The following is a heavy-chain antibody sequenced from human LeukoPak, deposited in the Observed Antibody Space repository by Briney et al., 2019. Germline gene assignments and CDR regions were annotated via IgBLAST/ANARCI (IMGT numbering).Heavy chain of an antibody. V-gene: IGHV3-23*01. CDR2: ISASGGNT. CDR1: GFTFSSYA. Sequence: GGSLRLSCAASGFTFSSYAMSWVRQAPGKGLEWVSVISASGGNTYYADSVKGRFTISRDNSKNTLYLQMNSLRAEDTAVYYCAKENHGIVGATTLIDYWGQGTLVTVSS. J-gene: IGHJ4*02. CDR3: AKENHGIVGATTLIDY. D-gene: IGHD1-26*01.